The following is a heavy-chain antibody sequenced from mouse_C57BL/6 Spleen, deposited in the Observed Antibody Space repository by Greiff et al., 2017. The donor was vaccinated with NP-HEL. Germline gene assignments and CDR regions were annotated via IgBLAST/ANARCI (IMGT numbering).Heavy chain of an antibody. CDR1: GFTFSDYG. Sequence: EVKLVESGGGLVKPGGSLKLSCAASGFTFSDYGMHWVRQAPEKGLEWVAYISSGSSTIYYADTVKGRFTISRDNAKNTLFLQMTSLRSEDTAMYYCARAIYYYGSGYFDVWGTGTTVTVSS. CDR3: ARAIYYYGSGYFDV. J-gene: IGHJ1*03. CDR2: ISSGSSTI. V-gene: IGHV5-17*01. D-gene: IGHD1-1*01.